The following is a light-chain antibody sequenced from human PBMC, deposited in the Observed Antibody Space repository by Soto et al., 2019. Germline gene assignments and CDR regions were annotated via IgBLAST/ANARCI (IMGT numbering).Light chain of an antibody. V-gene: IGKV3-11*01. CDR2: DAS. CDR1: QSVSNY. J-gene: IGKJ4*01. Sequence: ETVLTQSPATLSLSPGEGATLSCRASQSVSNYLAWYQQKPGQAPRLLIYDASNRATGIPARFSGSGSGTDFTLSISSLEPEDFAVYYCQQRSNWPLTFGGGTKVDIK. CDR3: QQRSNWPLT.